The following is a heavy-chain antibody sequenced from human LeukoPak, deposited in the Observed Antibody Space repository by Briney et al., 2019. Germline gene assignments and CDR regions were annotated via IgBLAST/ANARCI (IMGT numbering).Heavy chain of an antibody. CDR2: ITYSSTYI. CDR1: GFTFSNYN. J-gene: IGHJ6*03. V-gene: IGHV3-21*04. CDR3: AKQGRDWLRDYYYYMDV. D-gene: IGHD3-9*01. Sequence: GGSLRLSCAASGFTFSNYNMNWVRQAPGKVLEWVSSITYSSTYIYYADSVKGRFTISRDNSKNTLYLQMNSLRAEDTAVYYCAKQGRDWLRDYYYYMDVWGKGTTVTISS.